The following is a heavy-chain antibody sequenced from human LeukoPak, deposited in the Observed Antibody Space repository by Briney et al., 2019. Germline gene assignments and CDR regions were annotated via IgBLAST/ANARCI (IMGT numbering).Heavy chain of an antibody. CDR3: AKGVAGYYDSSGYPNWFDP. Sequence: ASVKVSCKASGYTFTSYDINWVRQATGQGLEWMGWMNPNSGNTGYAQKFQGRVTMTRNTSISTAYMELSSLRSEDTAVYCCAKGVAGYYDSSGYPNWFDPWGQGTLVTVSS. J-gene: IGHJ5*02. D-gene: IGHD3-22*01. V-gene: IGHV1-8*01. CDR2: MNPNSGNT. CDR1: GYTFTSYD.